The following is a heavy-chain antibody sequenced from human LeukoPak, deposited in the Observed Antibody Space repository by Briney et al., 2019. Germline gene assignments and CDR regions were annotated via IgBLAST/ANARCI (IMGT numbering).Heavy chain of an antibody. V-gene: IGHV3-74*01. Sequence: GGSLRLSCAASGFTFSKYWMLWVRQAPGKGLESVSRINTDGTVTTYADSVKGRFTVSRDNDNNKMFLQMNRVRDEATAVYYCATKQWLAPPPDSWGQGTPVTVSS. CDR3: ATKQWLAPPPDS. CDR1: GFTFSKYW. J-gene: IGHJ4*02. CDR2: INTDGTVT. D-gene: IGHD6-19*01.